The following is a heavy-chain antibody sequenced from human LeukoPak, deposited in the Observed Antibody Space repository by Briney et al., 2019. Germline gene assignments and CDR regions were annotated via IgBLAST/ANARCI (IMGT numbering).Heavy chain of an antibody. D-gene: IGHD2-21*01. CDR3: AALWARIIGDAFDI. V-gene: IGHV1-46*01. Sequence: GASVKVSCKASGYTFTSYYMHWVRQAPGQGLEWMGIINPSGGSTSYAQKFQGRVTMTRDMSTSTVYMELSSLRPEDTAVYYCAALWARIIGDAFDIWGQGTMVTVSS. CDR1: GYTFTSYY. CDR2: INPSGGST. J-gene: IGHJ3*02.